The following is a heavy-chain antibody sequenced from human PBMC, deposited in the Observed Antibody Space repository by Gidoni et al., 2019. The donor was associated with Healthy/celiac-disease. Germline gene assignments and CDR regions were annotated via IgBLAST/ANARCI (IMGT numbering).Heavy chain of an antibody. CDR2: IWYDGSNK. CDR3: ARDETASGYCSSTSCYPWEVGSDY. V-gene: IGHV3-33*01. CDR1: SYG. J-gene: IGHJ4*02. Sequence: SYGMHWVRQAPGKGLEWVAVIWYDGSNKYYADSVKGRFTISRDNSKNTLYLQMNSLRAEDTAVYYCARDETASGYCSSTSCYPWEVGSDYWGQGTLVTVSS. D-gene: IGHD2-2*01.